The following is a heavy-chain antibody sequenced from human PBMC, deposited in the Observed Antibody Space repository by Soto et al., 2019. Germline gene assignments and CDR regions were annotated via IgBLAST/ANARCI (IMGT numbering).Heavy chain of an antibody. Sequence: EVQLVESGGGLVQPGGSLRLSCAASGFTFSSYWMSWVRQAPGKGLEWVANIKQDGSEKYYVDSVKGRFTISRDNAQNSLYMQMNSLRAEDTAVYYCARDKYCSGGSCYDYWGQGTLVTVSS. J-gene: IGHJ4*02. D-gene: IGHD2-15*01. CDR2: IKQDGSEK. V-gene: IGHV3-7*04. CDR3: ARDKYCSGGSCYDY. CDR1: GFTFSSYW.